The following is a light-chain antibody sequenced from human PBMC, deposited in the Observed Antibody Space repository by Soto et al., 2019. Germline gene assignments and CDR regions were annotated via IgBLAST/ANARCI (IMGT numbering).Light chain of an antibody. Sequence: ELVMTQSPDTLSVSPGERATLSCRASQSVSSNLAWYQQKPGQAPRLLIYGASTRATGIPARFSGSGSGTEFSLSISSLQSEDFAVYYCQQYNNWLWTFGQGTKVDIK. V-gene: IGKV3-15*01. J-gene: IGKJ1*01. CDR2: GAS. CDR3: QQYNNWLWT. CDR1: QSVSSN.